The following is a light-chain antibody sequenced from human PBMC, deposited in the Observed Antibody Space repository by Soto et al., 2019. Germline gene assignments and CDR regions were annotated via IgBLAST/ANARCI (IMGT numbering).Light chain of an antibody. CDR1: QSVASN. J-gene: IGKJ2*01. CDR2: GAS. Sequence: EIAVTQSPASLSVSPGDGATLSCRASQSVASNVAWYQQKPGQGPRLLIHGASTRAVGVPARFSGSGSGTDFTLTISSLQSEDFAVYYCQQYHNWPPQYTFGQGTKLQIK. CDR3: QQYHNWPPQYT. V-gene: IGKV3-15*01.